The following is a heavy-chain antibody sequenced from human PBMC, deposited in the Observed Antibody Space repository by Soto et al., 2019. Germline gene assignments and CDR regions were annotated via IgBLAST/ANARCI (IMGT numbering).Heavy chain of an antibody. CDR3: ARVPSYYDILTGFGMDV. Sequence: GESLKISCKASGFSFTNYWITWVRQMPGKGLEWMGRIDPRDSYPNYSPSLQGHVSISIDKSSNTAYLQWSSLKASDTAIYYCARVPSYYDILTGFGMDVWGQGTMVTVSS. V-gene: IGHV5-10-1*01. J-gene: IGHJ6*02. CDR2: IDPRDSYP. CDR1: GFSFTNYW. D-gene: IGHD3-9*01.